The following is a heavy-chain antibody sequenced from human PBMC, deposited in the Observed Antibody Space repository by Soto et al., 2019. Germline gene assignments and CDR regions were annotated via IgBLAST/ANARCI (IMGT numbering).Heavy chain of an antibody. Sequence: SETVSLTCAVSGGSISGSNWWSWVRQPPGKGLEWIGEIYHSGSTTYNPSLKSRVTISVDKSKNQFSLKLVSVTAADTAVYYCARLQYYYTSGSSLYYFDYWGQGALVTVSS. V-gene: IGHV4-4*02. CDR3: ARLQYYYTSGSSLYYFDY. CDR2: IYHSGST. CDR1: GGSISGSNW. D-gene: IGHD3-10*01. J-gene: IGHJ4*02.